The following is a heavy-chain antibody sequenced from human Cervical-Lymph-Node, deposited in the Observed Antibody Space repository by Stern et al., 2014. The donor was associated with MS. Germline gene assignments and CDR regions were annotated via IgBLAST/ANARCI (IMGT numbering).Heavy chain of an antibody. CDR2: IDWTNDK. Sequence: QITLKESGPAVVKPTQTLTLTCTFSGFSLSSDGMCVTWIRQPPGKAPEWLALIDWTNDKYYNTSLKTRLTISKDTPKNQVVLTMTNIDPMDTATYYCARMVGATGYYYDVDVWGQGTTVTVSS. CDR3: ARMVGATGYYYDVDV. J-gene: IGHJ6*02. D-gene: IGHD1-26*01. V-gene: IGHV2-70*01. CDR1: GFSLSSDGMC.